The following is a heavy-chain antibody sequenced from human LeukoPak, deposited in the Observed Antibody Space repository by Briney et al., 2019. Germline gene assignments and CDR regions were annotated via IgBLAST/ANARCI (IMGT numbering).Heavy chain of an antibody. CDR3: AKDLSGYSSHLEGYFDY. J-gene: IGHJ4*02. CDR2: IYRSGRT. CDR1: GGSISSSNW. D-gene: IGHD6-13*01. Sequence: SGTLSLTCAVSGGSISSSNWWSWVRQPPGKGLEWIGEIYRSGRTNYNPSLKSRAIISVDKSKNQFSLKLSSVTAADTAVYYCAKDLSGYSSHLEGYFDYWGQGTLVTVSS. V-gene: IGHV4-4*02.